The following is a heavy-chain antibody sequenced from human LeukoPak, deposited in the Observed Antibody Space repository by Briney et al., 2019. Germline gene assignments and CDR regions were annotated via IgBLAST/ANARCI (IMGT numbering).Heavy chain of an antibody. D-gene: IGHD6-13*01. CDR2: INHSGST. J-gene: IGHJ6*02. CDR1: GGSFSGYY. Sequence: SETLSLTCAVYGGSFSGYYWSWIRQPPGKGLEWIGEINHSGSTNYNPSLKSRVTISVDTSKNQFSLKLSSVTAADTAVYYCASYPRIAAAANYGMDVWGQGTTVTVSS. CDR3: ASYPRIAAAANYGMDV. V-gene: IGHV4-34*01.